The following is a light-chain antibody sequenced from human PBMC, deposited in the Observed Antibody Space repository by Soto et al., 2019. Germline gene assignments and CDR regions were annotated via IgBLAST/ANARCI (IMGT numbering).Light chain of an antibody. CDR2: KTS. CDR3: QQYKIT. Sequence: DILLTQSPSTLSASIGDRVTITCRASQIINNWLAWYQQKPGKAPKLLIHKTSTLESGVPLRFSGNGSGTEFTLTISSLQPDDVATYYCQQYKITFGPGTKVDIK. J-gene: IGKJ3*01. CDR1: QIINNW. V-gene: IGKV1-5*03.